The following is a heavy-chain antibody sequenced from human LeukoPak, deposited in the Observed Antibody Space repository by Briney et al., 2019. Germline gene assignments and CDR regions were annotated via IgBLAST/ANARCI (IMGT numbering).Heavy chain of an antibody. CDR2: IYYSGST. D-gene: IGHD5-18*01. J-gene: IGHJ3*01. Sequence: SETLSLTCTVSGGSISSTNYYWGWIRQPPGKGLEWIGYIYYSGSTYYNPSLKSRVTISVDTSKNQFSLKLSSVTAADTAVYYCARGQLWFPNWGQGTMVTVSS. CDR1: GGSISSTNYY. CDR3: ARGQLWFPN. V-gene: IGHV4-31*03.